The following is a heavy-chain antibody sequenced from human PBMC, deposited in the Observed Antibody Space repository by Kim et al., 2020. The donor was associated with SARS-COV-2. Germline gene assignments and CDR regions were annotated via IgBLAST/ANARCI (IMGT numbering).Heavy chain of an antibody. J-gene: IGHJ6*02. D-gene: IGHD6-19*01. V-gene: IGHV7-4-1*02. CDR3: ARDLQGVAVYYYYGMDV. Sequence: ASVKVSCKASGYTFTSYAMNWVRQAPGQGLEWMGWINTNTGNPTYAQGFTGRFVFSLDTSVSTAYLQISSLKAEDTAVYYCARDLQGVAVYYYYGMDVWGQGTTVTVSS. CDR2: INTNTGNP. CDR1: GYTFTSYA.